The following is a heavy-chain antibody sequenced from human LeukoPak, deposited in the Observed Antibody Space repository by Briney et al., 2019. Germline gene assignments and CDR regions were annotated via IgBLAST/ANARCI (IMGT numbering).Heavy chain of an antibody. CDR3: VRIPNNAGFPNWFEP. J-gene: IGHJ5*02. CDR2: ITSSSGNI. CDR1: GFSFTYST. V-gene: IGHV3-21*01. D-gene: IGHD3-9*01. Sequence: KTGGSLRLSCAASGFSFTYSTMNWVRLAPGKGLEWVSSITSSSGNIYYSDSVRGRFAVSRDNAKNSLYLQMNSLIAEDSAVYYCVRIPNNAGFPNWFEPWGEGTLVSVSS.